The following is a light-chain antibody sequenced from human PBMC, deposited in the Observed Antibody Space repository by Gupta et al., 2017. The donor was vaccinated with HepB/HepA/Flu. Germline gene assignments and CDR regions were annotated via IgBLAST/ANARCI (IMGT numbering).Light chain of an antibody. V-gene: IGKV3-20*01. J-gene: IGKJ5*01. CDR1: QSVSSSY. CDR3: QQYGSSPLIT. CDR2: GAS. Sequence: EIVLTQSPGTLSLSPGERATLSCRASQSVSSSYLAWYQQKPGQAPRLLIYGASSRDTGIPDRFSGSGSGTDFTLTISRREPEDFAVYYCQQYGSSPLITFGQGTLMEIK.